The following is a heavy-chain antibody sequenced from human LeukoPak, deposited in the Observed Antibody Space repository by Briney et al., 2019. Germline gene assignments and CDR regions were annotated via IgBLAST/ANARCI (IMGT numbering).Heavy chain of an antibody. CDR3: AKDTDSSGYIPIDAFDI. CDR2: ISGSGGST. Sequence: PGGSLRLSCAASGFTFSSYAMSWVRQAPGKGLEWVSAISGSGGSTYYADSVKGRFTISRDNSKNTLYPQMNSLRAEDTAVYYCAKDTDSSGYIPIDAFDIWGQGTMVTVSS. V-gene: IGHV3-23*01. CDR1: GFTFSSYA. J-gene: IGHJ3*02. D-gene: IGHD3-22*01.